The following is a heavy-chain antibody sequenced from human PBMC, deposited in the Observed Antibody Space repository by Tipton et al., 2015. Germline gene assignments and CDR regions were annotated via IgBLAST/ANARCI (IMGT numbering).Heavy chain of an antibody. J-gene: IGHJ6*02. V-gene: IGHV4-59*01. D-gene: IGHD5-18*01. Sequence: TLSLTCTVSGASISSSYWTWIRQPPGKGLEWIGYTYSFGSTNYNPSLQSRVSMSIDTSNQQFSLNVTSVTAADTAVYYCARDRGYSYGGPYYYAMDVWGQGTTVTVSS. CDR2: TYSFGST. CDR3: ARDRGYSYGGPYYYAMDV. CDR1: GASISSSY.